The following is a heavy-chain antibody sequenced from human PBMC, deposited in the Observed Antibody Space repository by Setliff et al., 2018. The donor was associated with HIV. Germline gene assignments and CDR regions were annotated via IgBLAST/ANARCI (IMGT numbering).Heavy chain of an antibody. V-gene: IGHV1-2*04. J-gene: IGHJ4*02. CDR2: INPKSDGT. D-gene: IGHD3-22*01. Sequence: ASVKVSCKASGYSFTDYYLHWVRQAPGQGLGWMGWINPKSDGTNYAQKFQGWITMTRDTSISTAYMELSRLRSDDKAVDSCARGMDYYDTSGYYQYYFDYWGQGTLVTVSS. CDR1: GYSFTDYY. CDR3: ARGMDYYDTSGYYQYYFDY.